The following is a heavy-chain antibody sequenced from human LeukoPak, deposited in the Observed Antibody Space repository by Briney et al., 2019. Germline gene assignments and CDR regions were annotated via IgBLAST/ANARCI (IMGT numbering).Heavy chain of an antibody. V-gene: IGHV3-66*01. Sequence: GGSLRLSCAASGFTFSNAWMSWVRQAPGKGLEWVSVIYSGGSTYYADSVKGRFTISRDNSKNTLYLQMNSLRAEDTAVYYCASERSSSWYFDYWGQGTLVTVSS. J-gene: IGHJ4*02. CDR2: IYSGGST. CDR3: ASERSSSWYFDY. D-gene: IGHD6-13*01. CDR1: GFTFSNAW.